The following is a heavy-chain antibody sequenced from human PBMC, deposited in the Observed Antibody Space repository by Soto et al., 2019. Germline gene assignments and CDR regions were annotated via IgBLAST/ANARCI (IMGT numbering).Heavy chain of an antibody. CDR3: VRATYFSDSSGYTRCLDY. CDR1: GLTLSDHY. J-gene: IGHJ4*02. V-gene: IGHV3-72*01. Sequence: LRLSCVGSGLTLSDHYIDWVRQAPGKGLEWVGRSRDKPQGYSTAYAASVKGRFTTSRDESKNSAYLQMNSLKTEDTAVYYCVRATYFSDSSGYTRCLDYWGQGTLVTVS. D-gene: IGHD3-22*01. CDR2: SRDKPQGYST.